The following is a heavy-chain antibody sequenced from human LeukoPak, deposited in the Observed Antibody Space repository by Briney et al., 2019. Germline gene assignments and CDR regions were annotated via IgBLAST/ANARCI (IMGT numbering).Heavy chain of an antibody. CDR2: INSDGSST. J-gene: IGHJ4*01. CDR3: ARRVVVPAAPYYFDY. D-gene: IGHD2-2*01. V-gene: IGHV3-74*01. Sequence: GGSLRLSCAASGFIFSSYWMHWVRQAPGKGLVWVSRINSDGSSTSYADSVKGRFTISRDNAKNTLYLQMNSLRAEDTAVYYCARRVVVPAAPYYFDYWGQEPWSPSPQ. CDR1: GFIFSSYW.